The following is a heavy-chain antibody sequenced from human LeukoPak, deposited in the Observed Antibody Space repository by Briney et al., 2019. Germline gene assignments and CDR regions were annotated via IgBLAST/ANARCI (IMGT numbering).Heavy chain of an antibody. J-gene: IGHJ6*02. CDR2: IYYSGST. D-gene: IGHD5-12*01. CDR1: GGPISSYY. Sequence: PSETLSLTCTVSGGPISSYYWSWIRQPPGKGREWIGYIYYSGSTNYNPSLKSRVTISIDTSKNQFSLKLSSVTAADTAVYYCARHLSGYDSLWVNYYGMDVWGQGTTVTVSS. CDR3: ARHLSGYDSLWVNYYGMDV. V-gene: IGHV4-59*08.